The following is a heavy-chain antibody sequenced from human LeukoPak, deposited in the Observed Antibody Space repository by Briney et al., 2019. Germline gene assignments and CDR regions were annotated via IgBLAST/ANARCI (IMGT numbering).Heavy chain of an antibody. J-gene: IGHJ6*03. D-gene: IGHD2-2*01. Sequence: GGSLRLSCAASGFTFSSYSMNWVRQAPGKGLEWVSYISSSSSNTIYYADSVKGRFTISRDNAKNSLYLHMNSLRAEDTAVYYCARLPVVPAAIIYYYYYYMDVWGKGTTVTVSS. V-gene: IGHV3-48*01. CDR3: ARLPVVPAAIIYYYYYYMDV. CDR1: GFTFSSYS. CDR2: ISSSSSNTI.